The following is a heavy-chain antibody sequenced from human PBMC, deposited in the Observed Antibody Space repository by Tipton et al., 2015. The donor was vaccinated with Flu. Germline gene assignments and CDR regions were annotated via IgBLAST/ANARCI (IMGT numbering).Heavy chain of an antibody. D-gene: IGHD1-1*01. J-gene: IGHJ6*02. Sequence: TLSLTCTVSGDSISTTIYYWGWVRQLPGKGLEWIGSIYYSGTTYYNPSLKSRVTISVDSSKNEFSLTLASLTAADTAVYYCARDLWNDRRAYYYYGVDVWGRGTSVTVSS. CDR2: IYYSGTT. V-gene: IGHV4-39*07. CDR1: GDSISTTIYY. CDR3: ARDLWNDRRAYYYYGVDV.